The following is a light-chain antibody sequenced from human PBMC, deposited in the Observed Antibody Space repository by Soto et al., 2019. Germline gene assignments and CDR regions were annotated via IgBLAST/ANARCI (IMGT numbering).Light chain of an antibody. V-gene: IGKV3-15*01. CDR3: QQYHNWPPLT. Sequence: EIVMTQSPAFLSVSPGERVILSCRASQSVFSNLAWYQQKPGQAPRLLIYSASARVTGIPARFSGSGSGTEFTLTISSLQSEDFAVYYCQQYHNWPPLTFGGGTNVEIK. J-gene: IGKJ4*01. CDR1: QSVFSN. CDR2: SAS.